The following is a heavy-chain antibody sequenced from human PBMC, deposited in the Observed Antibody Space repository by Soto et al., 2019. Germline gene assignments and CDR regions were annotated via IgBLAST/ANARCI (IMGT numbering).Heavy chain of an antibody. Sequence: GGSLRLSCAASGFTFSNAWMSWVRQAPGKGLEWVGRIKSKTDGGTTDYAAPVKGRFTISRDDSKNTLYLQMNSLKTEDTAVYYCTTDYSSSWYALDIWGQGTMVTVSS. CDR3: TTDYSSSWYALDI. CDR1: GFTFSNAW. V-gene: IGHV3-15*01. J-gene: IGHJ3*02. CDR2: IKSKTDGGTT. D-gene: IGHD6-13*01.